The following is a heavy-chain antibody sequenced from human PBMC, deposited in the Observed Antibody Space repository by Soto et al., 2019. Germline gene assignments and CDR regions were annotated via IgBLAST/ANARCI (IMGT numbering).Heavy chain of an antibody. D-gene: IGHD2-15*01. V-gene: IGHV3-30*18. CDR1: GFTFSSYG. CDR3: AKTKGPPNKDIVVVVAAFPLDP. J-gene: IGHJ5*02. Sequence: QVQLVESGGGVVQPGRSLRLSCAASGFTFSSYGMHWVRQAPGKGLEWVAVISYDGSNKYYADSVKGRFTISRDNSKNTLYLQMTSLPAEVTAVYYCAKTKGPPNKDIVVVVAAFPLDPWGQGTLVTVSS. CDR2: ISYDGSNK.